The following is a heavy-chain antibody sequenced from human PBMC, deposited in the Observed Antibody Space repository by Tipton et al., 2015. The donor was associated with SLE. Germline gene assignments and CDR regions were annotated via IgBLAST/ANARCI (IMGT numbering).Heavy chain of an antibody. CDR3: AREGSSTSCYDY. D-gene: IGHD2-2*01. CDR1: GFTFNNYW. J-gene: IGHJ4*02. CDR2: IKGDGTEK. Sequence: SLRLSCAASGFTFNNYWMTWVRQAPGKGLEWVANIKGDGTEKYYVDSVKGRFTISRDNSKDTLYLQMGSLRTEDMAVYYCAREGSSTSCYDYWGQGTLVTVSS. V-gene: IGHV3-7*01.